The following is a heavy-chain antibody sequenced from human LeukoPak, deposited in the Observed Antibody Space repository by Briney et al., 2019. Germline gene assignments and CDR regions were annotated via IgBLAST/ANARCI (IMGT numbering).Heavy chain of an antibody. CDR2: INPNSGVT. J-gene: IGHJ4*02. D-gene: IGHD2-2*01. CDR1: VYTFTDYY. CDR3: AAGACCSVASCHAPLLDW. V-gene: IGHV1-2*04. Sequence: ASVKVSCKASVYTFTDYYMHWVRQAPGQGLEWMGWINPNSGVTNYAHQFLAWVTLISATSISTAYMEMPRLRSDDTAVYYCAAGACCSVASCHAPLLDWWGPGTLVSVSS.